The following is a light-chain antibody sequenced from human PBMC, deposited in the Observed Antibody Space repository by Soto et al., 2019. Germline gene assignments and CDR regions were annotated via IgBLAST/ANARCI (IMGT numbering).Light chain of an antibody. Sequence: IQMTQSPSSLSASVGDRVPITCRASQSISSYLNWYQQKPGKAPQLLMYAAATLQIGXXXRVRGSDSGTDFTLTISSLQPEDSATYYCLQDYSYPLTFGGGTKVDIK. J-gene: IGKJ4*01. CDR3: LQDYSYPLT. CDR2: AAA. V-gene: IGKV1-6*01. CDR1: QSISSY.